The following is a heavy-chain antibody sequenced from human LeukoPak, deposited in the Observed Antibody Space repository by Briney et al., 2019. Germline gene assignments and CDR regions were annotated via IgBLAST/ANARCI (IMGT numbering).Heavy chain of an antibody. Sequence: PGGSLRLSCAASGFTFSSYGMHWVRQAPGKGLEWVAFIRYDGSNKYYADSVKGRFTISRDNSKNTLYLQMNSLRAEDTAVYYCAKDPSVTTPSHFDYWGQGTLVTVSS. V-gene: IGHV3-30*02. CDR2: IRYDGSNK. J-gene: IGHJ4*02. CDR1: GFTFSSYG. CDR3: AKDPSVTTPSHFDY. D-gene: IGHD4-11*01.